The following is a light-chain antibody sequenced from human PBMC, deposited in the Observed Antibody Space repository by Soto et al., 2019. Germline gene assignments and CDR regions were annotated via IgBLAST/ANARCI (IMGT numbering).Light chain of an antibody. CDR1: QSVSSN. CDR3: QQYNNWPPLT. V-gene: IGKV3-15*01. Sequence: EIVMTQSPATLSVSPGERATLSCRVSQSVSSNLAGYQQKPGQAPRLLIYGASTRATGIAARFSGSGSGTEFNLTNSSLQSEDCVVYWCQQYNNWPPLTFGGGTEVEIK. J-gene: IGKJ4*01. CDR2: GAS.